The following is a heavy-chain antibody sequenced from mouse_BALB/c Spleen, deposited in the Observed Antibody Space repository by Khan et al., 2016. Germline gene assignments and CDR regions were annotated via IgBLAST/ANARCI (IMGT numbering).Heavy chain of an antibody. CDR2: ISYSGST. J-gene: IGHJ4*01. CDR1: GYSITSDYA. Sequence: EVQLQESGPGLVKPSQSLSLTCTVTGYSITSDYAWNWIRQFPGNKLEWMGYISYSGSTSYNPSLKSRISITRDTSKNQLFLQLNSVTTEDTATYYGARRGYYYAMDYWGQGTSVTVSS. CDR3: ARRGYYYAMDY. D-gene: IGHD2-2*01. V-gene: IGHV3-2*02.